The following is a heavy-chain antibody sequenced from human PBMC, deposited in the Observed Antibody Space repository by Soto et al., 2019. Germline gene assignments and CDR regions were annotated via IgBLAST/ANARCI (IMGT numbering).Heavy chain of an antibody. CDR2: INAGNGNT. CDR3: ALLEYYYDSSGYTSFDY. J-gene: IGHJ4*02. D-gene: IGHD3-22*01. CDR1: GYTFTSYA. V-gene: IGHV1-3*01. Sequence: QVQLVQSGAEVKKPGASVKVSCKASGYTFTSYAMHWVRQAPGQRLEWMGWINAGNGNTKYSQKFQGRVTITRDTSASTAYMELSSLRSEDTAVYYCALLEYYYDSSGYTSFDYWGQGTLVTVSS.